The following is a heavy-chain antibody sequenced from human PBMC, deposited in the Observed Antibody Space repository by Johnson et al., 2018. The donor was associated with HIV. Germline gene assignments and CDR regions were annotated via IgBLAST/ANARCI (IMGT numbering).Heavy chain of an antibody. J-gene: IGHJ3*01. CDR1: GFTFSTYT. CDR2: ISTSGSTI. CDR3: ARDITFVVAAGTDAFDV. D-gene: IGHD6-13*01. V-gene: IGHV3-48*04. Sequence: VQLVESGGGVVQPGRSLRLSCAASGFTFSTYTLHWVRLAPGKGLEWVSYISTSGSTIYYADSVQGRFTMSRDNAKKSLYLQMNSLRAEDTAVYYCARDITFVVAAGTDAFDVWGQGTMVTVSS.